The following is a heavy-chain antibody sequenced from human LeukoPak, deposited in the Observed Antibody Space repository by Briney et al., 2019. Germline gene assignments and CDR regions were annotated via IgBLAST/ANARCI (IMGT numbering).Heavy chain of an antibody. CDR1: GGTFSSYA. J-gene: IGHJ5*02. V-gene: IGHV1-69*01. CDR2: IIPIFGTA. Sequence: GSSVKVSCKASGGTFSSYAISWVRQAPGQGLEWMGGIIPIFGTANYAQKFQGRVTITADESTSTAYMELSSLRSEDTAVYYCARTHVGSGWYDIDFSDNWFDPWGQGTLVTVSS. CDR3: ARTHVGSGWYDIDFSDNWFDP. D-gene: IGHD6-19*01.